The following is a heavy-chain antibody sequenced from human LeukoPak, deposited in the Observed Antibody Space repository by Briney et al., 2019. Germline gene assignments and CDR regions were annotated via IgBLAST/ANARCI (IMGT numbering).Heavy chain of an antibody. CDR2: ISGSGGSP. Sequence: GGSLRLSCAASGFTFSSYAMSWVRQDPGKGLECVSIISGSGGSPDYADSVQGRFTISRDNPKNTLYLQMSSLRVEDTAVYYCAKDRGYDFSYGMDGWGQGTTVTVSS. V-gene: IGHV3-23*01. CDR3: AKDRGYDFSYGMDG. J-gene: IGHJ6*02. D-gene: IGHD5-12*01. CDR1: GFTFSSYA.